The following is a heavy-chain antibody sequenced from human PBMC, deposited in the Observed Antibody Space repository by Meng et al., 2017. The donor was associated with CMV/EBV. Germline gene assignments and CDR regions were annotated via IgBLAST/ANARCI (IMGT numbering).Heavy chain of an antibody. D-gene: IGHD2-2*03. CDR3: ANPSPRRRGYCSSTSCPRWYGMDV. CDR2: IYYSGST. Sequence: SETLSLTCTVSGGSISSSSYYWGWIRQPPGKGLEWIGSIYYSGSTYYNPSLKSRVTISVDTSKNQFSLKLSSVTAADTAVYYCANPSPRRRGYCSSTSCPRWYGMDVWGQGTTVTVSS. J-gene: IGHJ6*02. V-gene: IGHV4-39*07. CDR1: GGSISSSSYY.